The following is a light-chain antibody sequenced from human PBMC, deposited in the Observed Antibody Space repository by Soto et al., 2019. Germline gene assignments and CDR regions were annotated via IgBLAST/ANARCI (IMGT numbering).Light chain of an antibody. J-gene: IGKJ5*01. CDR2: TAS. CDR3: QKLSSYPIT. Sequence: DIQMTQSPSSLSASVGDRVTITCRASQSISSYLNWYRQKPGKAPKLLIYTASTLQSGVPSRFSGGGSGTVFTLTISSLQPEDFASYYCQKLSSYPITFGQVTRLEIK. V-gene: IGKV1-9*01. CDR1: QSISSY.